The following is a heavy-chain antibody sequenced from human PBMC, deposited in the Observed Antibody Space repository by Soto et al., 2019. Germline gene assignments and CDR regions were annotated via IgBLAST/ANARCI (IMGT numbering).Heavy chain of an antibody. CDR1: GFSLSNARMG. J-gene: IGHJ3*02. CDR3: ARTDYGDHDAFDI. D-gene: IGHD4-17*01. CDR2: IFSNDEK. Sequence: QVTLKESGPVLVKPTETLTLTCTVSGFSLSNARMGVSWIRQPPGKALEWLAHIFSNDEKSYSTSLKSRLTXSXDXXKSQVVLTMTNMDPVDTATYYCARTDYGDHDAFDIWGQGTMVTVSS. V-gene: IGHV2-26*01.